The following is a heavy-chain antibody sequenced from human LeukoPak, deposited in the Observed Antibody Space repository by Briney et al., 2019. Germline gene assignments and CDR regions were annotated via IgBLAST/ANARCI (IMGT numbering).Heavy chain of an antibody. Sequence: PGGSLTPSCAASGFTFSTYAITWVRQGPGKGLEWVSAIRPDGDRTYYANSVRGRFTISRDNSKDTVYLQINGLRVEDTAVYYCAREQSGTRGWYTVDYWGQGARLTVSS. CDR1: GFTFSTYA. J-gene: IGHJ4*02. CDR3: AREQSGTRGWYTVDY. CDR2: IRPDGDRT. D-gene: IGHD6-19*01. V-gene: IGHV3-23*01.